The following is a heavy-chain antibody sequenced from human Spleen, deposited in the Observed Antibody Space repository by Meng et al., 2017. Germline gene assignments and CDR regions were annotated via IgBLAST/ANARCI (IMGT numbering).Heavy chain of an antibody. CDR3: ARSQGPYSGYDLNY. CDR1: GGSVSDYY. D-gene: IGHD5-12*01. V-gene: IGHV4-34*01. J-gene: IGHJ4*02. Sequence: QHWGASLFKPSGTPTLTLPGYGGSVSDYYWSWIRQPPGKGLEWIGEINHSGSTNYNPSLESRATISVDTSQNNLSLKLSSVTAADTAVYYCARSQGPYSGYDLNYWGQGSLVTVSS. CDR2: INHSGST.